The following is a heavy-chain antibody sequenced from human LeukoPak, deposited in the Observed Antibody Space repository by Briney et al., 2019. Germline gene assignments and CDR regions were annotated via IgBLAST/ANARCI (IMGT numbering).Heavy chain of an antibody. CDR3: ARDRGNDYNSYFFDY. Sequence: GGSLRLSCAASEFSVGSNYMTWVRQAPGKGLEWVSLIYSGGSTYYADSVKGRFTISRDNSKNTLYLQMNSLRAEDTAVYYCARDRGNDYNSYFFDYWGQGILVTVSS. CDR1: EFSVGSNY. CDR2: IYSGGST. V-gene: IGHV3-66*01. D-gene: IGHD5-24*01. J-gene: IGHJ4*02.